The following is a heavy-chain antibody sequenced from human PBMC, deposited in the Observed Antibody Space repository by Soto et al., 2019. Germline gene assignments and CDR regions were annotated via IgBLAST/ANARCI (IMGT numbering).Heavy chain of an antibody. V-gene: IGHV1-18*01. CDR3: ARVRQLAGYFYYYIAV. CDR2: ISADTRDT. D-gene: IGHD6-6*01. J-gene: IGHJ6*03. CDR1: GYTFTNYG. Sequence: QVQLLQSGAEVKKPGASVKFSCKAPGYTFTNYGITWVLQAPGQGLELMGWISADTRDTHYTQRLQRRVTMNTDTSTSTAYMELRRLRSDDTAVYYCARVRQLAGYFYYYIAVRGTGTTVTVSS.